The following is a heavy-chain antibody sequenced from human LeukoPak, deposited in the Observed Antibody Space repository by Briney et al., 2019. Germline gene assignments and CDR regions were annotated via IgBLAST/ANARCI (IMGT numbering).Heavy chain of an antibody. CDR3: VRDNAYTFDY. CDR1: GFKFSSYW. D-gene: IGHD5-24*01. CDR2: ISTHGDSA. Sequence: AGGSLRLSCAVSGFKFSSYWMNWVRQVPGKGLMWVAHISTHGDSANYADSVKGRFTISRDNAKSTLSLQMNSLRAEDTAIYYCVRDNAYTFDYWGQGTLVTVSS. V-gene: IGHV3-74*01. J-gene: IGHJ4*01.